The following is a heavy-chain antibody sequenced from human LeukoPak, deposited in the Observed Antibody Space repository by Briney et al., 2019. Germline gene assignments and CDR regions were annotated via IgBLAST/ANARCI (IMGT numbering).Heavy chain of an antibody. CDR1: GYTFTSYG. CDR2: ISAYNGNT. Sequence: ASVKVSCKTSGYTFTSYGISWVRQAPGQRLEWMGWISAYNGNTNYAQNFQGRVTMTTDTSTSTVYMELRSLRSDDTAKYYCARQVDTTMALPDCWGQGTLVTVSS. D-gene: IGHD5-18*01. J-gene: IGHJ4*02. V-gene: IGHV1-18*01. CDR3: ARQVDTTMALPDC.